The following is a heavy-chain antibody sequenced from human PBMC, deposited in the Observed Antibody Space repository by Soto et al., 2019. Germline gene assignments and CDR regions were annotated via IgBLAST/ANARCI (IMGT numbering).Heavy chain of an antibody. CDR1: GYTFTSHD. Sequence: QVQLVQSGAEVKKPGASVKVSCKASGYTFTSHDIDWVRQATGQGPEWMGWMNPDSGHTGYAQKFQGRVTMTRNTAINTAYMELSSLTSEDTAVYYCARIGDPHYNYGMDVW. V-gene: IGHV1-8*01. CDR2: MNPDSGHT. J-gene: IGHJ6*01. CDR3: ARIGDPHYNYGMDV. D-gene: IGHD4-17*01.